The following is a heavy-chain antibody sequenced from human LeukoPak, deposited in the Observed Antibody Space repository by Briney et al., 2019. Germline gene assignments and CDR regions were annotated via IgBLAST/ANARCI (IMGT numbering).Heavy chain of an antibody. D-gene: IGHD3-9*01. Sequence: GGSLRLSCAASGFTFSDYYMSWIRQAPGKGLEWVSYISSSGGIIYYADSVKGRFTISRDNAKNSLYLQMNSLRAEDTAVYYCTTDPKLRYFDWLLCWGQGTLVTVSS. CDR1: GFTFSDYY. J-gene: IGHJ4*02. CDR2: ISSSGGII. V-gene: IGHV3-11*01. CDR3: TTDPKLRYFDWLLC.